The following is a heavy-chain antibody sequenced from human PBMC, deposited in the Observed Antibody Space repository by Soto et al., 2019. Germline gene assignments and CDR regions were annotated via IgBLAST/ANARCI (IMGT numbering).Heavy chain of an antibody. CDR1: GYSFTNYW. CDR3: ASSYRSGWYYFDY. D-gene: IGHD6-19*01. Sequence: PGESLKISCQGSGYSFTNYWIGWVRQMPGKGLEWMGIIYPADSDTRYSPSFQGQVTISADKSISTAYLQWSSLKASDTAMYYCASSYRSGWYYFDYWGQGTLVTVSS. CDR2: IYPADSDT. V-gene: IGHV5-51*01. J-gene: IGHJ4*02.